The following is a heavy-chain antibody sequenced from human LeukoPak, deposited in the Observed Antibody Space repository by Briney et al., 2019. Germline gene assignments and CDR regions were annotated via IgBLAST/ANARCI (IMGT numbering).Heavy chain of an antibody. CDR3: ASSGWRGDY. CDR2: ISWNSGSI. D-gene: IGHD6-19*01. J-gene: IGHJ4*02. CDR1: GFTFDDYA. Sequence: GRPLRLSCAASGFTFDDYAMHWVRQAPGKGLEWVSGISWNSGSIGYADSVKGRFTISRDNAKNSLYLQMNSLRAEDTALYYCASSGWRGDYRGQGTLVTVSS. V-gene: IGHV3-9*01.